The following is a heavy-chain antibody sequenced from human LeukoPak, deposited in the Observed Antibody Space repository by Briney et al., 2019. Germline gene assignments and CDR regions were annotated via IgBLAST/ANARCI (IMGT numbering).Heavy chain of an antibody. Sequence: PGGSLRLSCAASGFTFSSYEMNWVRQAPGKGLEWVSYISSSGSTIYYADSVKGRFTISRDNAKNSPYLQMNSLRAEDTAVYYCARSADCSGGSCYYPWYFDYWGQGTLVTVSS. CDR2: ISSSGSTI. D-gene: IGHD2-15*01. CDR1: GFTFSSYE. J-gene: IGHJ4*02. CDR3: ARSADCSGGSCYYPWYFDY. V-gene: IGHV3-48*03.